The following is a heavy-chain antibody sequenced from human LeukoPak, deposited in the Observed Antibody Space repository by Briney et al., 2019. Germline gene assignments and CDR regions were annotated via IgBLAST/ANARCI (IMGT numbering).Heavy chain of an antibody. CDR3: ARDPYSSGWPDY. J-gene: IGHJ4*02. CDR2: IIPILGIA. D-gene: IGHD6-19*01. CDR1: GGTFSSYT. Sequence: GSSVKVSCKASGGTFSSYTISWVRQAPGQELEWMGRIIPILGIANYAQKFQGRVTITADKSTSTAYMELSSLRSEDTAVYYCARDPYSSGWPDYWGQGTLVTVSS. V-gene: IGHV1-69*04.